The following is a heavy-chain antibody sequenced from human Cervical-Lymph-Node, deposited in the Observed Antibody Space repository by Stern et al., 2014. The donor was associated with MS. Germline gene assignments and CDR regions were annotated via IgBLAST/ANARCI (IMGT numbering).Heavy chain of an antibody. D-gene: IGHD3-3*01. Sequence: VHLVESGAEATKPGASVKVSCKASGYTFNDYHMHLVRQAPGQGPEWMGRIYPKTGDTKYAHKFQGRVTMTRDTSIKTAYMELSGLRSDDTAVYYCARDLGFGNYWGQGTLVTVSS. V-gene: IGHV1-2*06. CDR1: GYTFNDYH. CDR2: IYPKTGDT. J-gene: IGHJ4*02. CDR3: ARDLGFGNY.